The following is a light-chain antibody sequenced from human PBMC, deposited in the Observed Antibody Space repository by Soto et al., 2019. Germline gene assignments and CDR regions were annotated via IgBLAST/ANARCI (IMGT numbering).Light chain of an antibody. CDR2: GAS. V-gene: IGKV3-20*01. Sequence: EIVLTQSPGTLSLSPGERATLSCRASQSVSSSFLAWYQQKPGQAPRPLIYGASSRATSNTDRFRGSGSGTDYPLTLSRLEHEDFAVYYCQQDDSSPRTFGRGTKVEIK. CDR3: QQDDSSPRT. J-gene: IGKJ1*01. CDR1: QSVSSSF.